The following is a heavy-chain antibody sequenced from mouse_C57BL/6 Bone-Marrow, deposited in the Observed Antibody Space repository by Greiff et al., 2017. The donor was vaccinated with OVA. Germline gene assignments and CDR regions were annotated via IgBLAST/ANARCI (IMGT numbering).Heavy chain of an antibody. Sequence: EVMLVESGGGLVQSGRSLRLSCATSGFTFSDFYMEWVRQAPGKGLEWIAASRNKANDYTTEYSASVKGRFIVSRDTSQSILYLQMNALRAEDTAIYYCARDACRGGMDYWGQGTSVTVSS. V-gene: IGHV7-1*01. CDR2: SRNKANDYTT. CDR1: GFTFSDFY. D-gene: IGHD6-1*01. CDR3: ARDACRGGMDY. J-gene: IGHJ4*01.